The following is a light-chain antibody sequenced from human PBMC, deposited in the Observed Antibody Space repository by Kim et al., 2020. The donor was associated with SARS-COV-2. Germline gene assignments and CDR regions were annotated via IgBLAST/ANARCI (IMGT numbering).Light chain of an antibody. CDR3: QVWDTSTV. CDR1: NIGSKN. V-gene: IGLV3-9*01. CDR2: RDS. Sequence: SVALGQTARISCERENIGSKNVHWYRQMPGQAPVLVIYRDSSRPAGIPGRFSGSNSGNTATLTITGAQAGDEADYYCQVWDTSTVFGGGTQLTVL. J-gene: IGLJ3*02.